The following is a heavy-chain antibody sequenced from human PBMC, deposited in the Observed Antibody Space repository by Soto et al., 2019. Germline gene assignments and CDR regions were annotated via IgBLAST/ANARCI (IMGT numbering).Heavy chain of an antibody. D-gene: IGHD4-17*01. CDR1: GGSISSDY. V-gene: IGHV4-59*01. CDR2: IYYSGST. Sequence: SETLSLTCTVSGGSISSDYWSWIRQPPGKGLEWIGYIYYSGSTSYNPSLKSRVTISVDTSKNQFSLKLSSVTAADTAVYYCASDYLDDGRGWFDLWGQGTLVTVSS. J-gene: IGHJ5*01. CDR3: ASDYLDDGRGWFDL.